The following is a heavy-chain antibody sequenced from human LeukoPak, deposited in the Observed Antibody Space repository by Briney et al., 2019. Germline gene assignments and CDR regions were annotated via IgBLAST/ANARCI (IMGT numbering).Heavy chain of an antibody. CDR2: INPNSGGT. V-gene: IGHV1-2*06. D-gene: IGHD6-13*01. J-gene: IGHJ5*02. CDR1: GYTFTSYG. CDR3: ARDRHRIAAAGFVWFDP. Sequence: ASVKVSCKASGYTFTSYGISWVRQAPGQGLEWMGRINPNSGGTNYAQKFQGRVTMTRDTSISTAYMELSRLRPDDTAVYYCARDRHRIAAAGFVWFDPWGQGTLVTVSS.